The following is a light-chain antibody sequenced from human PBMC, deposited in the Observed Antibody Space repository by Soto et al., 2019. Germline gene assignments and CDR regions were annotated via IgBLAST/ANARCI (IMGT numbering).Light chain of an antibody. J-gene: IGLJ2*01. CDR2: EGS. V-gene: IGLV2-23*01. CDR1: SSDVGSYNL. CDR3: CSYAGSSTLV. Sequence: QSALTQPASVSGSPGQSITISCTGTSSDVGSYNLVSWYQQHPGKAPKLMIYEGSKRPSGVSNRFSGSKSGNTASLTISGLQDEDEADYYCCSYAGSSTLVFGGGTQLTVL.